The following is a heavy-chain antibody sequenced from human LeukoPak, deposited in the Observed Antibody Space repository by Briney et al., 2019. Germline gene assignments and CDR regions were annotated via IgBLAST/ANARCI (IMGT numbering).Heavy chain of an antibody. J-gene: IGHJ5*02. CDR3: ARVPYDDFEWLLTYWFDP. CDR1: GGSISSHY. CDR2: IYYSEST. V-gene: IGHV4-59*11. D-gene: IGHD3-9*01. Sequence: SETLSLTCTVSGGSISSHYGSWIRHPPRKGREGKGYIYYSESTNYNPSLTSRVTITIDTSKNQFPLNLSLVTSAHTAASYCARVPYDDFEWLLTYWFDPWGQGTLVTVSS.